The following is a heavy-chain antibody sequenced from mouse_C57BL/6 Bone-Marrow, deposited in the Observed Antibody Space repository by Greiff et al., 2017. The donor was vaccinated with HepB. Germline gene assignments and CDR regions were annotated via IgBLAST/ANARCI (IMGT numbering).Heavy chain of an antibody. J-gene: IGHJ4*01. V-gene: IGHV7-3*01. D-gene: IGHD3-1*01. CDR2: IRNKANGYTT. CDR3: ARYTLPPSGGAMDY. CDR1: GFTFTDYY. Sequence: EVKLVESGGGLVQPGGSLSLSCAASGFTFTDYYMSWVRQPPGKALEWLGFIRNKANGYTTEYSASVKGRFTISRDNSQSILYLHMNALRAENSATYYCARYTLPPSGGAMDYWGQGTSVTVSS.